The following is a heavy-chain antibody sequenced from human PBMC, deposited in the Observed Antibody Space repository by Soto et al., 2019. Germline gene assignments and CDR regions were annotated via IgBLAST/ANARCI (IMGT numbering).Heavy chain of an antibody. D-gene: IGHD3-3*01. CDR3: ASRNDFWSGFYYMDV. V-gene: IGHV3-48*01. CDR2: ISSSSSTI. J-gene: IGHJ6*03. Sequence: GGSLKLSCAASGFTFSSYSMNWVRQAPGKGLEWVSYISSSSSTIYYADSAKGRFTISRDNAKNSLYLQMNSLRAEDTAVYYCASRNDFWSGFYYMDVWGKGTTVTVSS. CDR1: GFTFSSYS.